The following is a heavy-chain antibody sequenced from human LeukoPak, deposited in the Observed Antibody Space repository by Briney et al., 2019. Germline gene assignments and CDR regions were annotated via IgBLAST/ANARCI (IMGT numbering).Heavy chain of an antibody. CDR2: INPNSGGT. V-gene: IGHV1-2*02. J-gene: IGHJ4*02. CDR3: ARVIIQEWLVRYYFDY. Sequence: ASVKVSCKASGYTFTGYYMHWVRQAPGQGLEWMGWINPNSGGTNYAQKFQGRATMTRDTSISTAYMELSRLRSDDTAVYYCARVIIQEWLVRYYFDYWGQGTLVTVSS. D-gene: IGHD6-19*01. CDR1: GYTFTGYY.